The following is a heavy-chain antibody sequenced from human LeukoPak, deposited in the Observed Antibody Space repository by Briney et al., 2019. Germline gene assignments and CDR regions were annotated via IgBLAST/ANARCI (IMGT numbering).Heavy chain of an antibody. CDR2: IYHSGST. D-gene: IGHD6-13*01. CDR3: ARGVQQRWFDP. V-gene: IGHV4-39*07. Sequence: TPSETLSLTCAVSGGSITTDRYLWGWLRQPPGKGLEWIGEIYHSGSTNYNPSLKSRVTISVDKSKNQFSLKLSSVTAADTAVYYCARGVQQRWFDPWGQGTLVTVSS. J-gene: IGHJ5*02. CDR1: GGSITTDRYL.